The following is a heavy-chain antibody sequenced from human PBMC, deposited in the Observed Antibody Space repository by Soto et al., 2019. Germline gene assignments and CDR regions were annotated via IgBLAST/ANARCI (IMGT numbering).Heavy chain of an antibody. CDR3: ARGYGSDSSGYYSASGWFDP. D-gene: IGHD3-22*01. CDR2: INHSGRT. J-gene: IGHJ5*02. Sequence: QVQLQQWGAGLLKPSETLSLTCAVYGGSFSGYYWSWIRQPPGKGLEWIGEINHSGRTNYNPSLKRRVTISVDTSKNQFSLKLSSVTAADTAVYYCARGYGSDSSGYYSASGWFDPWGQGTLVTVSS. V-gene: IGHV4-34*01. CDR1: GGSFSGYY.